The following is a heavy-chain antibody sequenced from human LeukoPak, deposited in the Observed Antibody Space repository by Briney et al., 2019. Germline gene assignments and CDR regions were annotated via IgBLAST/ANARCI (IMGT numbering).Heavy chain of an antibody. V-gene: IGHV3-30*04. J-gene: IGHJ4*02. Sequence: GTSLRLSCAASGFTFSSYAIHWVRQAPGKGLEWVAVISYDGSNKYYADSVKGRFTISRDNAKNSLYLQMNSLRVEDTAVYYCARDLGATIFDFDYWGQGTLVTVSS. D-gene: IGHD1-26*01. CDR1: GFTFSSYA. CDR3: ARDLGATIFDFDY. CDR2: ISYDGSNK.